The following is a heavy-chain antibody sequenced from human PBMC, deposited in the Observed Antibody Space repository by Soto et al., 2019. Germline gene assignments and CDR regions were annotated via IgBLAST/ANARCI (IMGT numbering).Heavy chain of an antibody. CDR2: ISGSGRST. CDR3: AKDPLYKGQLVRWFDP. CDR1: GFTFSSYA. Sequence: EVQLLESGGGLVQPGGSLRLSCAASGFTFSSYAMSWVRQAPGKGLEWVSAISGSGRSTYYADSVKGRFTISRDNSKNSLYLQLNSLRAEDTAVYYCAKDPLYKGQLVRWFDPWGKGTMVTVSA. V-gene: IGHV3-23*01. D-gene: IGHD6-6*01. J-gene: IGHJ5*02.